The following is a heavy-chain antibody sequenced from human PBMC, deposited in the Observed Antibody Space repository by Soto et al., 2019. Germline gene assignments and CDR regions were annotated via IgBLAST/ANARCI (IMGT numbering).Heavy chain of an antibody. Sequence: ASVKVSCKASGYTFTSYGLSWVRQAPGQGLEWMGWINGYTGNTNYAQKFQGRVTMTEDTSTDTAYMELSSLRSEDTAVYYCATSSITMIVVVTQGSFDYWGQGTLVTV. CDR1: GYTFTSYG. CDR3: ATSSITMIVVVTQGSFDY. CDR2: INGYTGNT. V-gene: IGHV1-18*01. D-gene: IGHD3-22*01. J-gene: IGHJ4*02.